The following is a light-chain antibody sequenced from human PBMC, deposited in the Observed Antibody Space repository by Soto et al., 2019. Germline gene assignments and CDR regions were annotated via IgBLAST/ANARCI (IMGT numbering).Light chain of an antibody. Sequence: QSALTQPASVSGSHGQSITISCTGTSSDVGGYKYVSWYQQHPGKAPKLMIYEVSKRPSGVPDRFSGSKSGNTASLTVSGLQAEDEADYYCSSYAGSNNVVFGGGTKLTVL. V-gene: IGLV2-8*01. J-gene: IGLJ2*01. CDR3: SSYAGSNNVV. CDR2: EVS. CDR1: SSDVGGYKY.